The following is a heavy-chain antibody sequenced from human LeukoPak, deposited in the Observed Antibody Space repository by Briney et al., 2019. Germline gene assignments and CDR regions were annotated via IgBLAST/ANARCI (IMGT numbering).Heavy chain of an antibody. D-gene: IGHD3-16*01. CDR2: INHSGST. J-gene: IGHJ4*02. CDR3: ARRTWGNHLGY. CDR1: GGSSSGYY. Sequence: SETLSLTCAVYGGSSSGYYWSWIRQPPGKGLEWIGEINHSGSTNYNPSLKSRVTISVDTSKNQFSLKLSSVTAADTAVYYCARRTWGNHLGYWGQGTLVTVSS. V-gene: IGHV4-34*01.